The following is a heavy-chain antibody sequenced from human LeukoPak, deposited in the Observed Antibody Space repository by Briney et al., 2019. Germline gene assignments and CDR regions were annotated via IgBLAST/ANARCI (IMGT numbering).Heavy chain of an antibody. J-gene: IGHJ4*02. Sequence: GGSLRLSCAASGFTFSSYAMHWVRQAPGKGLEWVAVISYDGSNKYYADSVKGRFTISRDNSKNTLYLQMNSLRAEDTAVYYCAKDLDGSGSYFGFDYWGQGTLVTVSS. CDR3: AKDLDGSGSYFGFDY. CDR2: ISYDGSNK. CDR1: GFTFSSYA. D-gene: IGHD3-10*01. V-gene: IGHV3-30-3*01.